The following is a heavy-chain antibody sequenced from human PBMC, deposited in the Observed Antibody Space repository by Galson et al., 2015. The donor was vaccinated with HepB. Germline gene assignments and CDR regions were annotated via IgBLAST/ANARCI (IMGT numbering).Heavy chain of an antibody. D-gene: IGHD3-10*01. CDR2: ITWNSGNI. CDR1: GFIFDDYA. J-gene: IGHJ4*02. Sequence: SLRLSCAASGFIFDDYAMHWVRQAPGKGLEWVSGITWNSGNINYADSVKGRFTISRDNAKNSLYLQMNSLRAEDAALYYCAKSISGDIGRGENYFDYWGQGTLVTVSS. V-gene: IGHV3-9*01. CDR3: AKSISGDIGRGENYFDY.